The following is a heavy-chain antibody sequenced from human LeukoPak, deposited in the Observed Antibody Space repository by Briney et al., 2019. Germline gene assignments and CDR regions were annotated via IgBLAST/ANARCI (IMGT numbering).Heavy chain of an antibody. D-gene: IGHD5-18*01. V-gene: IGHV3-30*18. Sequence: AGGSLRLSCAASGFTFSSYGMHWVRQAPGKGLDWVAVISNDGSKKYYADSVKGRFTISRGNSKNTLSLQVSSLRTEDTAVYYCAKDRYSYAFEYSDSWGQGTLVTVSS. CDR2: ISNDGSKK. CDR1: GFTFSSYG. J-gene: IGHJ4*02. CDR3: AKDRYSYAFEYSDS.